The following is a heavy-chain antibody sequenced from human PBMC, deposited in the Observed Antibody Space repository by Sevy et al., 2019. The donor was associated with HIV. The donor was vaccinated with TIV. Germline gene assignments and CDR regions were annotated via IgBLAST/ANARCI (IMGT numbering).Heavy chain of an antibody. CDR3: ANDQGVGYSYGVMDY. CDR2: ISYDGSNK. CDR1: GFTFSSYG. D-gene: IGHD5-18*01. J-gene: IGHJ4*02. Sequence: GGSLRLSCAASGFTFSSYGMHWVRQAPGKGLEWVAVISYDGSNKYYADSVKGRFTISRDDSKNTLYLQMNSLRAEDTAVYYCANDQGVGYSYGVMDYWGQGTLVTVSS. V-gene: IGHV3-30*18.